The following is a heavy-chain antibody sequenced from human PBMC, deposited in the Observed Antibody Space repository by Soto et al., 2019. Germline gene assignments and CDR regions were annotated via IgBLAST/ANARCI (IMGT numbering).Heavy chain of an antibody. Sequence: SLTCIVSGGPITSYHWSWIRQPPGKGLELIGYIYYSGSTNYSPSLKSRVTISVDTSKNQFSLKLSSVTAADTAVYYCARGDYDILTGYYSFDYWRHGTLVTV. D-gene: IGHD3-9*01. V-gene: IGHV4-59*01. CDR2: IYYSGST. CDR3: ARGDYDILTGYYSFDY. J-gene: IGHJ4*01. CDR1: GGPITSYH.